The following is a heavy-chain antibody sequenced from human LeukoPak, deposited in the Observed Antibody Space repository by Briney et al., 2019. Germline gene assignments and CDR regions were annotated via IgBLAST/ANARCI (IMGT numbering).Heavy chain of an antibody. CDR2: INPNSGGT. V-gene: IGHV1-2*02. CDR1: GYTFTGYC. J-gene: IGHJ4*02. Sequence: ASVKVSCKASGYTFTGYCMHWVRQAPGQGLEWMGWINPNSGGTNYAQKFQGRVTMTRDTSISTAYMELSRLRSDDTAVYYCARYYRMATISPPFTYYFDYWGQGTLVTVSS. CDR3: ARYYRMATISPPFTYYFDY. D-gene: IGHD5-24*01.